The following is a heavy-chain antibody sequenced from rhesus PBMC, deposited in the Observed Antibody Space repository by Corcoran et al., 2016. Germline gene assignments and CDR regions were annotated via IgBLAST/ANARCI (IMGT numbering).Heavy chain of an antibody. J-gene: IGHJ4*01. V-gene: IGHV4-147*01. CDR2: ISGISGST. CDR3: ALPGNNGAFDY. D-gene: IGHD1-20*01. CDR1: GGSISANW. Sequence: QLQLQESGPGLVKPSETLSLTCAVSGGSISANWWTWIRQPPGKGLEWIGRISGISGSTSYNPTLKSRLTIATDTAKNQFALKLSSVTAADTAVYDCALPGNNGAFDYWGQGVLVTVSS.